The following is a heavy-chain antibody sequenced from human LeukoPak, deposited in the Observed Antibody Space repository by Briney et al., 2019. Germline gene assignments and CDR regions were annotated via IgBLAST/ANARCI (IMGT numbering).Heavy chain of an antibody. CDR3: ARVPYCGGDCYFPSDWYFDI. CDR1: GGTFSSYA. CDR2: IIPIFGTA. Sequence: ASVKVSCKASGGTFSSYAISWVRQAPGQGLEWMGGIIPIFGTANYAQKFQGRVTITADESTSTAYMELSSLRSEDTAVYYCARVPYCGGDCYFPSDWYFDIWGRGTLVTVSS. D-gene: IGHD2-21*01. V-gene: IGHV1-69*13. J-gene: IGHJ2*01.